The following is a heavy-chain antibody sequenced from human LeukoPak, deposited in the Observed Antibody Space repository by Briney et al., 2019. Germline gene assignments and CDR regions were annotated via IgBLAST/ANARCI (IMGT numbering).Heavy chain of an antibody. CDR2: IYYSGST. CDR3: ARAGSITMVRGDWFDP. D-gene: IGHD3-10*01. CDR1: GGSISSGGYY. V-gene: IGHV4-31*03. Sequence: PSETLSLTCTVSGGSISSGGYYWSWIRQHPGKGLEWIGYIYYSGSTYYNPSLKSRVTISVDTSKNQFSLKLSSVTAADTAVYYCARAGSITMVRGDWFDPWGQGTLVTVSS. J-gene: IGHJ5*02.